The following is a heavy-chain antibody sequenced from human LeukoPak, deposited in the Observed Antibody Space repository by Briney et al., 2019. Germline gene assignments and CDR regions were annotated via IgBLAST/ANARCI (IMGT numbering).Heavy chain of an antibody. V-gene: IGHV3-7*01. CDR2: IKQDGSEK. D-gene: IGHD5-24*01. CDR1: GFTFSSYW. CDR3: ASNYVEMATIFDAFDI. Sequence: GGSLRLSCAASGFTFSSYWMSWVRQAPGKGLEWVANIKQDGSEKYYVDSVKGRLTISRDNAKNSLYLQMNSLRAEDTAVYYCASNYVEMATIFDAFDIWGQGTMVTVSS. J-gene: IGHJ3*02.